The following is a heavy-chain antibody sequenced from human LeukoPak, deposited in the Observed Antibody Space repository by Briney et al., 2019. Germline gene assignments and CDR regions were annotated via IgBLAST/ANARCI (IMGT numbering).Heavy chain of an antibody. J-gene: IGHJ6*02. V-gene: IGHV4-34*01. CDR1: GFTFSNAW. Sequence: PGGSLRLSCAASGFTFSNAWMSWVRQAPGKGLEWIGEINHSGSTNYNPSLKSRVTISVDTSKNQFSLKLSSVTAADTAVYYCARDDVVVPAAMDVWGQGTTVTVSS. CDR2: INHSGST. D-gene: IGHD2-2*01. CDR3: ARDDVVVPAAMDV.